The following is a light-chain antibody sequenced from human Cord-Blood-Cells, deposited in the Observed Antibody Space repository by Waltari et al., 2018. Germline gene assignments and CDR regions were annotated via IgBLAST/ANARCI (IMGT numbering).Light chain of an antibody. J-gene: IGLJ3*02. CDR1: SSNIGSNY. CDR2: RNN. CDR3: AACDDSLSGWV. Sequence: QSVLTQPPSASGTPGQRVTISCSGSSSNIGSNYVYWYQQLPGTAPKLLIYRNNQRPSGVPDRFSGSKSGTSASLDISGLRSEDEADYYCAACDDSLSGWVFGGGTKRTGL. V-gene: IGLV1-47*01.